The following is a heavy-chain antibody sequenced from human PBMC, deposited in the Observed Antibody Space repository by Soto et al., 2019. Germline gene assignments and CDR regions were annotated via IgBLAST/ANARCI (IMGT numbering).Heavy chain of an antibody. V-gene: IGHV3-23*01. J-gene: IGHJ6*02. CDR3: AKDRDGAAAGPTKFYDMDV. CDR1: GFTFSSYA. CDR2: ISGSGDST. D-gene: IGHD6-13*01. Sequence: EVQLLESGGGLVQPGGSLRLSCAASGFTFSSYAMSWVRQAPGKGLEWVSVISGSGDSTYYADSVRGRFTISRDNSKNTLYLQMNSLRAEDTAVYYCAKDRDGAAAGPTKFYDMDVWGHGTTVTVSS.